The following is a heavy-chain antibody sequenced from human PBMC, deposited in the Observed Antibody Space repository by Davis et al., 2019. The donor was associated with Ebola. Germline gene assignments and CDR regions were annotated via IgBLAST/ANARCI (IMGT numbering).Heavy chain of an antibody. D-gene: IGHD2-2*01. CDR3: ARDGVVPAAVAWETTSYSYYYYGMDV. Sequence: AASVKVSCKASGYTFTSYGISWVRQAPGQGLEWMGWISGYNGDTNYAQKVQGRVTMTTDTSTSTGYMELKRLRSDDTAVYYCARDGVVPAAVAWETTSYSYYYYGMDVWGQGTTVTVSS. CDR2: ISGYNGDT. J-gene: IGHJ6*02. V-gene: IGHV1-18*01. CDR1: GYTFTSYG.